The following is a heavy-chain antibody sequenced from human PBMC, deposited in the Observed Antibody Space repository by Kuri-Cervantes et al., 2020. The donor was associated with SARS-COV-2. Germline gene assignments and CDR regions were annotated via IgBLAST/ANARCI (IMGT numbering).Heavy chain of an antibody. V-gene: IGHV3-11*01. CDR3: ARLRSSIAARDAFDI. CDR2: ISSSGSTI. J-gene: IGHJ3*02. D-gene: IGHD6-6*01. CDR1: GFTFSDYY. Sequence: LSLTCAASGFTFSDYYMSWIRQAPGKGLEWVSYISSSGSTIHYADSVKGRFTISRDNAKNSLYLQMNSLRAEDTAVYYCARLRSSIAARDAFDIWGQGTMVTVSS.